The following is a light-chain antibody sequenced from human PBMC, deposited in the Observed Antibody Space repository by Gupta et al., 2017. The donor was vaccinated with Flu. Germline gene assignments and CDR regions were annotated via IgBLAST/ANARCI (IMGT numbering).Light chain of an antibody. CDR1: SSDVGGYNY. CDR2: EVS. J-gene: IGLJ1*01. V-gene: IGLV2-14*01. Sequence: QSALTQPAPVSGSPGQSITISCTGTSSDVGGYNYVSWYQHHPGKAPKLMFYEVSNRPSGVSNRFSGSKSGNTASLTIAGLQAEDEADYYCSSYTSSSTRVFGSGTKVTVL. CDR3: SSYTSSSTRV.